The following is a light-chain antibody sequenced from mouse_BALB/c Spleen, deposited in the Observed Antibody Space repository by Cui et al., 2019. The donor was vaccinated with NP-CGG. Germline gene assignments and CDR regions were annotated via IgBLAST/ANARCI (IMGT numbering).Light chain of an antibody. V-gene: IGLV1*01. CDR1: TGAVTTSNY. CDR3: ALWYSNHWV. Sequence: VVTQASPTTTSPGETVTLTCRSSTGAVTTSNYANWVQEKPDHLFTGLIGGTNNRVPGVPARFSGSLIGDKAALTITGAQTEDEAIYFCALWYSNHWVFGGGTKLTVL. J-gene: IGLJ1*01. CDR2: GTN.